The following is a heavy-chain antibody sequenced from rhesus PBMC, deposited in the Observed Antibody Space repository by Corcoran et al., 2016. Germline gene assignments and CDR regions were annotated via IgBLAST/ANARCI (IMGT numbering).Heavy chain of an antibody. CDR1: GVSISSSNW. CDR3: ARRYGDY. J-gene: IGHJ4*01. D-gene: IGHD5-24*01. CDR2: IYSNSEST. Sequence: QVQLQESGPGLVKPSETLSLTCAVSGVSISSSNWWSWIRQPPGKGLEWIGGIYSNSESTNYNPSLKSRVTISKDTSKNQFSLKLSSVTAADTAVYYCARRYGDYWGQGVLVTVSS. V-gene: IGHV4S12*01.